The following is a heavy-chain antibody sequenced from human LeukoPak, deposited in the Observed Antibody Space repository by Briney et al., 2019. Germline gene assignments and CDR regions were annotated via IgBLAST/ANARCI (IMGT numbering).Heavy chain of an antibody. V-gene: IGHV3-7*03. Sequence: PGGSLRLSCAASGFTFSSYWKSWVRQAPGKGLEWVANIKQDGSEKYYVDSVKGRFTISRDNAKNSLYLQMNSLRAEDTAVYYCARRYSGYDWYFDYWGQGTLVTVSS. CDR1: GFTFSSYW. CDR2: IKQDGSEK. CDR3: ARRYSGYDWYFDY. D-gene: IGHD5-12*01. J-gene: IGHJ4*02.